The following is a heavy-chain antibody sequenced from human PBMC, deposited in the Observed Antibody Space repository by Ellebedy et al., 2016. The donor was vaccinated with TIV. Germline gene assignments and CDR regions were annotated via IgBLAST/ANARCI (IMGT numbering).Heavy chain of an antibody. Sequence: ASVKVSCXASGYTFTSYGISWVRQAPGQGLEWMGWISAYNGNTNYAQKLQGRVTMTTDTSTSTAYMELRSLRSDDTAVYYCARDRGRYSSSSVVDYWGQGTLVTVSS. V-gene: IGHV1-18*01. CDR1: GYTFTSYG. CDR3: ARDRGRYSSSSVVDY. CDR2: ISAYNGNT. D-gene: IGHD6-6*01. J-gene: IGHJ4*02.